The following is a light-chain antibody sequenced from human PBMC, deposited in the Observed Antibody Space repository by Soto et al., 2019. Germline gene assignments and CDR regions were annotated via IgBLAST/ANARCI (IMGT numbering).Light chain of an antibody. CDR2: EGS. V-gene: IGLV2-14*02. Sequence: QSALTQPASVSGSPGQSITISCTGTISDVGSYDLVSWYQQHPGKAPKLMIYEGSKRPSGVPDRFSGSKSGNTASLTVSGLQAEDEADYYCNSYAGSNNVVFGGGTKLTVL. CDR3: NSYAGSNNVV. J-gene: IGLJ2*01. CDR1: ISDVGSYDL.